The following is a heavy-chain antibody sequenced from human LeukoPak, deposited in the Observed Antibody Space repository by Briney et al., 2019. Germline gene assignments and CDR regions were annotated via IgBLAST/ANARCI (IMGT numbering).Heavy chain of an antibody. D-gene: IGHD2-2*01. CDR3: AKPGRRSSVLYYYMDV. CDR1: GGSISSSSYY. CDR2: IYYSGST. V-gene: IGHV4-39*01. Sequence: PSETLSLTCTVSGGSISSSSYYWGWIRQPPGKGLEWIGSIYYSGSTYYNPSLKSRVTISVDTSKNQFSLKLSSVTAADTAVYYCAKPGRRSSVLYYYMDVWGKGTTVTVSS. J-gene: IGHJ6*03.